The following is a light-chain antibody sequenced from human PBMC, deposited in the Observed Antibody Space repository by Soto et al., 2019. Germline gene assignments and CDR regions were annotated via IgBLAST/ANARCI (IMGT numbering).Light chain of an antibody. CDR2: GAS. V-gene: IGKV3-20*01. J-gene: IGKJ4*01. CDR1: QSVSSSY. CDR3: QQSNSSPLT. Sequence: IVFTQSPGTLSLSPGERATLSCRAGQSVSSSYVAWYQQKPGQAPRVLIYGASSRATGIPDRFSGSGSGTDFTLTISRLQPEDFAMYYCQQSNSSPLTFGEGTKVDIK.